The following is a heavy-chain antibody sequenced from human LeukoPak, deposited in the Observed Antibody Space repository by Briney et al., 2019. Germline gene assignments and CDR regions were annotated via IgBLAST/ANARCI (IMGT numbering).Heavy chain of an antibody. Sequence: ASVKVSCKVSGYTLTELSMHWVRQAPGKGLEWMGGFDPEDGETIYAQKFQGRVTMAEDTSTDTAYMELSSLRSEDTAVYYCATSQPHYYDSSGYPRLFDYWGQGTLVTVSS. D-gene: IGHD3-22*01. V-gene: IGHV1-24*01. CDR3: ATSQPHYYDSSGYPRLFDY. CDR1: GYTLTELS. J-gene: IGHJ4*02. CDR2: FDPEDGET.